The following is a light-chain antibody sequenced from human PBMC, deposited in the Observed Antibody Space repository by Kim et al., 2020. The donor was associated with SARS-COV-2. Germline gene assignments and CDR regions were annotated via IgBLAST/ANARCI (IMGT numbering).Light chain of an antibody. CDR1: RSLNNN. J-gene: IGKJ4*01. Sequence: EILMTQSPATLSVSPGDRATLSCRASRSLNNNLAWYQQKPGQAPRLLIYHISTRAAGIPARFSGSGSGTEFSLTISSLQSEDFAVYYCQQHNGWPLTFGGGTKLEI. V-gene: IGKV3-15*01. CDR2: HIS. CDR3: QQHNGWPLT.